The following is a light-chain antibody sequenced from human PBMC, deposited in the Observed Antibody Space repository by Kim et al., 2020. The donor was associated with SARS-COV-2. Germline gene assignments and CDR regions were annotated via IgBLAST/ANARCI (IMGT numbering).Light chain of an antibody. CDR3: QQYETLPT. V-gene: IGKV1-33*01. Sequence: DIQMTQSPSSLSASVGDKVTITCQASQGISRYLNWYQQKPGKAPKLLLYDASNLRTGVPSRFSGSGSGTDFIFIIDSLQPEDAATYFCQQYETLPTFGQGTRLGI. J-gene: IGKJ5*01. CDR1: QGISRY. CDR2: DAS.